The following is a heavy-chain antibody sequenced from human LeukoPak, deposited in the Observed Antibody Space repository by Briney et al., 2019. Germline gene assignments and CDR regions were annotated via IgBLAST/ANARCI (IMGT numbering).Heavy chain of an antibody. CDR1: GFTFSSYS. Sequence: GGSLRLSCAASGFTFSSYSMNWVRQAPGKGLEWVSSISSSSSSIYYADSVKGRFTISRDNAKNSLYLKINSLRAEDTAVYYCASEDSYYYGMDVWGQGTTVTVSS. CDR2: ISSSSSSI. V-gene: IGHV3-21*01. CDR3: ASEDSYYYGMDV. J-gene: IGHJ6*02.